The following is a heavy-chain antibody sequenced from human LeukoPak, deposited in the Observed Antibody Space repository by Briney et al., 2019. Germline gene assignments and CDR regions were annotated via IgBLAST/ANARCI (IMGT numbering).Heavy chain of an antibody. J-gene: IGHJ4*02. CDR1: GYTFTSYD. D-gene: IGHD1-26*01. CDR3: ARGSSGRYGRDY. V-gene: IGHV1-8*01. CDR2: MNPNSGNK. Sequence: ASVKVSCKASGYTFTSYDINWVRQATGQGLEWMGWMNPNSGNKGYVQKFQGRVTMTRDTSTNTAYMELSSLRSEDTAVYYCARGSSGRYGRDYWGQGTLVTVSS.